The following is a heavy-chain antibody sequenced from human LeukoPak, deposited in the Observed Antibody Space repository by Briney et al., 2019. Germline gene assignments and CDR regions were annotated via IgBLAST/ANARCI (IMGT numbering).Heavy chain of an antibody. V-gene: IGHV3-64*01. CDR3: ARSMRGAYYYDSSGSFDI. D-gene: IGHD3-22*01. J-gene: IGHJ3*02. CDR2: ISSNWGST. Sequence: GGSLRLSCAASGFTFSSYAMHWVRQAPGKGLEYVSAISSNWGSTYYANSVKGRFTISRDNSKNTLYLQMGSLRAEDMAVYYCARSMRGAYYYDSSGSFDIWGQGTMVTVSS. CDR1: GFTFSSYA.